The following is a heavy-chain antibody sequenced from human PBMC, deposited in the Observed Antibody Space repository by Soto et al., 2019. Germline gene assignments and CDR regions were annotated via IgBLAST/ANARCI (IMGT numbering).Heavy chain of an antibody. J-gene: IGHJ6*02. D-gene: IGHD3-3*01. CDR1: GYTFTNSG. V-gene: IGHV1-18*01. Sequence: QVQLVQSGAEVKKPGASVKVSCKASGYTFTNSGINWVRQAPGQGLEWMGGISTDNGNTNYAQHLQGRVSMTTDTSPSTAYIDLRSLRSDDTAVDYCARAQGITPLGVESMYYYGRAFWGQGTTVPVPS. CDR3: ARAQGITPLGVESMYYYGRAF. CDR2: ISTDNGNT.